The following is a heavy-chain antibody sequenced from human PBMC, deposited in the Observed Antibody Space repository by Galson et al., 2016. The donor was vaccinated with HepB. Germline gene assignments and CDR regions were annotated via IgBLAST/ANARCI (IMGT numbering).Heavy chain of an antibody. CDR1: GFSFSDYW. CDR2: INYDGTTT. CDR3: ARGKMNPGLEFDY. J-gene: IGHJ4*02. D-gene: IGHD1-14*01. V-gene: IGHV3-74*01. Sequence: SLRLSCAASGFSFSDYWMHWVRQAPGRGLVWVSRINYDGTTTNYADSVKGRFTVSRDNAKNTLYLQMNSLRVEDRAVYYCARGKMNPGLEFDYWGQGSLVTVSS.